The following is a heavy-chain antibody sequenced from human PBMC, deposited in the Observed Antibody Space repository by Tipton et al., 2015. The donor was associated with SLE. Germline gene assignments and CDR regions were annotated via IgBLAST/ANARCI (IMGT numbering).Heavy chain of an antibody. Sequence: TLSLTCAVYGGSFSGYYWSWIRQPPGKGLEWIGEMDHSGITNYNPSLKSRVTISVDTSKNEFSLALSSVTAADTAMYFCARERDCGSDCFGSYYYYMDVWGKGTTVIVSS. D-gene: IGHD2-21*01. CDR3: ARERDCGSDCFGSYYYYMDV. CDR1: GGSFSGYY. J-gene: IGHJ6*03. CDR2: MDHSGIT. V-gene: IGHV4-34*09.